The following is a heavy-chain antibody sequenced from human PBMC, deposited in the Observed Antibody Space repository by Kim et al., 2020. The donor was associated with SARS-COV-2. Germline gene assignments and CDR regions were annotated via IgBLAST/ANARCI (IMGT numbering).Heavy chain of an antibody. CDR3: ARGAVTWTGIFDL. Sequence: YSQNFQGRVTITRDTSTSTDYMELRSLTSEDTAIYYCARGAVTWTGIFDLWGQGTLVAVSS. J-gene: IGHJ4*02. V-gene: IGHV1-3*01. D-gene: IGHD6-19*01.